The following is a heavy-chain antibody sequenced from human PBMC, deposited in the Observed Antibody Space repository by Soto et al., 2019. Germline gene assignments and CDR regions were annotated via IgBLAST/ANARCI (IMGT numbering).Heavy chain of an antibody. CDR2: ISYDGSNK. D-gene: IGHD3-22*01. V-gene: IGHV3-30-3*01. CDR1: GFTFSSYA. Sequence: QVQLVESGGGVVQPGRSLRLSCAASGFTFSSYAMHWVRQAPGKGLEWVAVISYDGSNKYYADSVKGRFTISRDNSKNTLYLQMNSPRAEDTAVYYCGRDQGVLDSSGYYAVYWGQGTLVTVSS. J-gene: IGHJ4*02. CDR3: GRDQGVLDSSGYYAVY.